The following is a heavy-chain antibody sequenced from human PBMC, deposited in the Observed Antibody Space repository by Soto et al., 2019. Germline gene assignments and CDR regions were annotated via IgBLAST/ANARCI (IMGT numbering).Heavy chain of an antibody. CDR1: GFTFSSYA. Sequence: PGGSLRLSCAASGFTFSSYAMNWVRQAPGKGLEWVSVISGSGSNTFYADSVRGRFTISRDNSKKTVYLQMSSLRAEDTAIYYCAKGLSPSYYDILTGPDFWGQGTLVTVSS. D-gene: IGHD3-9*01. V-gene: IGHV3-23*01. J-gene: IGHJ4*02. CDR3: AKGLSPSYYDILTGPDF. CDR2: ISGSGSNT.